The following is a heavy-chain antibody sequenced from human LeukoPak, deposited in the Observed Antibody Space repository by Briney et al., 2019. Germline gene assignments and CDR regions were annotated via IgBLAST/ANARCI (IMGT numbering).Heavy chain of an antibody. V-gene: IGHV3-11*01. Sequence: GGSLRLSCAASGFTFSDYYMSWIRQAPGKGLEWVSFISSSGSTIYYSDSVKGRFTFSRDNAKNSLYLQMNSLRAEDTAVYYCARDPNGSGYYRPYYFDYWGQGTLVTVSP. CDR1: GFTFSDYY. CDR3: ARDPNGSGYYRPYYFDY. D-gene: IGHD3-22*01. J-gene: IGHJ4*02. CDR2: ISSSGSTI.